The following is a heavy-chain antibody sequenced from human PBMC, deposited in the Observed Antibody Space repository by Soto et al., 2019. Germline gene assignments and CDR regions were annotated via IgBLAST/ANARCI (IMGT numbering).Heavy chain of an antibody. CDR3: AKRTMLGYYYYMDV. J-gene: IGHJ6*03. CDR2: ISGNGGST. Sequence: EVQLLESGGGLVQPGGSLRLSCAASGFTFSSYAMSWVRQAPGKGLEWVSAISGNGGSTYYADSVKGRFTISRDNSKNTLYLQMNSLRAEDTAVYYCAKRTMLGYYYYMDVWGKGTTVTVSS. V-gene: IGHV3-23*01. D-gene: IGHD1-1*01. CDR1: GFTFSSYA.